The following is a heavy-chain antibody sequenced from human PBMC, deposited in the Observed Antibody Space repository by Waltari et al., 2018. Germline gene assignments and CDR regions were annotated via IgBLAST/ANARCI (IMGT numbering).Heavy chain of an antibody. J-gene: IGHJ6*02. CDR1: GGSFSGYY. CDR2: INHSGST. D-gene: IGHD3-22*01. V-gene: IGHV4-34*01. CDR3: ARGKGSGYIYYGMDV. Sequence: QVQLQQWGAGLLKPSETLSLTCAVYGGSFSGYYWSWIRQPPGKGLEWSGEINHSGSTNYNPSLKSRVTISVDTSKNQFSLKLSSVTAADTAVYYCARGKGSGYIYYGMDVWGQGTTVTVSS.